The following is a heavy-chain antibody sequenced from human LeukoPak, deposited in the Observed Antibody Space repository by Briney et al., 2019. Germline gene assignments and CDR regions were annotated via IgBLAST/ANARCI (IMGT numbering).Heavy chain of an antibody. V-gene: IGHV1-8*03. CDR2: MNPNSGNT. J-gene: IGHJ5*02. D-gene: IGHD5-18*01. CDR3: ARPDTAMVEKFDP. Sequence: ASVKVSCKASGYTFTSYDINWVRQATGQGLEWMGWMNPNSGNTGYAQKFQGRVTITRNTSISTAYMELSSLRPEDTAVYYCARPDTAMVEKFDPWGQGTLVTVSS. CDR1: GYTFTSYD.